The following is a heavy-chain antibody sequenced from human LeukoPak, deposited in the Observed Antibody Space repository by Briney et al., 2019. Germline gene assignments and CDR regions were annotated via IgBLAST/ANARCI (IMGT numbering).Heavy chain of an antibody. CDR2: IYHSGST. CDR3: ARVLRVTGPDNADDY. V-gene: IGHV4-38-2*02. J-gene: IGHJ4*02. CDR1: GYSISSGYY. Sequence: ETLSLTCTVSGYSISSGYYWGWLRQPPGKGLEWIGSIYHSGSTYYNPSLKSRVTISVDTSKNQFSLKLSSVTAADTAVYYCARVLRVTGPDNADDYWGQGTLVTVSS. D-gene: IGHD1-20*01.